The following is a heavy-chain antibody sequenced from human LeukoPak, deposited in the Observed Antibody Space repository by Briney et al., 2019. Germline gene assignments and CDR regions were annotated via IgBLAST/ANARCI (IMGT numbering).Heavy chain of an antibody. J-gene: IGHJ5*02. D-gene: IGHD3-16*01. CDR2: VWYDGRNR. V-gene: IGHV3-33*01. CDR3: ARLWGGNGYSGGSLNL. CDR1: GYTFSRHG. Sequence: TGGSLRLSCAASGYTFSRHGIHWVRQAPGKGLEWVAVVWYDGRNRDYADSVKGRFTISKDNSNNMVFLQMDRLRAEDTAVYYCARLWGGNGYSGGSLNLWGQGTLVTVSS.